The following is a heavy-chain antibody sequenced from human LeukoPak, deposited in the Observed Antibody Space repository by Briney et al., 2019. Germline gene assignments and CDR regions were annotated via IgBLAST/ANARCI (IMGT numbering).Heavy chain of an antibody. CDR2: IYSGGST. V-gene: IGHV3-53*05. CDR1: GFTVSSNY. J-gene: IGHJ4*02. Sequence: GGSLRLSCAASGFTVSSNYMSWVRQAPGKGLEWVSIIYSGGSTFYADSVKGRFTISRDNSKNTLYLQMNSLRPEDTAVYYCAKNTLSGTTLNYWGQGTLVTVSS. CDR3: AKNTLSGTTLNY. D-gene: IGHD1-1*01.